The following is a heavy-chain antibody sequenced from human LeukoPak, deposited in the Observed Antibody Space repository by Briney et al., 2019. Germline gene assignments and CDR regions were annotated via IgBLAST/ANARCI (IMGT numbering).Heavy chain of an antibody. CDR3: AREAGLAARNWFDP. CDR2: IYYSGST. J-gene: IGHJ5*02. Sequence: SETLSLTCTVSGGSISSYYWSWIRQPPGKGLEGIGYIYYSGSTNYNPSLKSRVTISVDTSKNQFSLKLSSVTAADTAVYYCAREAGLAARNWFDPSGQGTLVTVSS. D-gene: IGHD6-13*01. CDR1: GGSISSYY. V-gene: IGHV4-59*01.